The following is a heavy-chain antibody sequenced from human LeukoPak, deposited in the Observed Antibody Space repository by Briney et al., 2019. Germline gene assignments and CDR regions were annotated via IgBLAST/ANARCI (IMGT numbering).Heavy chain of an antibody. D-gene: IGHD2-15*01. Sequence: SETLSLTCTVSGGSISSYYWSWIRQPPGKGLEWIGYIYYSGSTNYNPSLKSRVTISVDTSKSQFSLKLSSVTAADTAVYYCASHLRYCSGGSCYAHFQHWGQGTLVTVSS. CDR1: GGSISSYY. J-gene: IGHJ1*01. V-gene: IGHV4-59*01. CDR2: IYYSGST. CDR3: ASHLRYCSGGSCYAHFQH.